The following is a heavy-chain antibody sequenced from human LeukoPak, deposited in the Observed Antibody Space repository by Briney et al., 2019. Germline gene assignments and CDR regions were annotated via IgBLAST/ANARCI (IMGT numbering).Heavy chain of an antibody. CDR1: GFSFDDYA. Sequence: GRSLRLSCAASGFSFDDYAMHWVRQTPGKGPEWVSGISWNSDTIGYADSVKGRFTISRDNAKNSLYLQMNSLRGEDTALYYCAKDISGTYLAALDYWGQGTLVTVSS. CDR2: ISWNSDTI. D-gene: IGHD1-26*01. CDR3: AKDISGTYLAALDY. J-gene: IGHJ4*02. V-gene: IGHV3-9*01.